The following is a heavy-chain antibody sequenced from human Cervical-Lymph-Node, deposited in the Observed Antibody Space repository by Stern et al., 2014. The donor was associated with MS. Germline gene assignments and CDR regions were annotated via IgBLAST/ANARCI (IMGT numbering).Heavy chain of an antibody. CDR1: GFTFTSSA. D-gene: IGHD6-19*01. J-gene: IGHJ6*02. V-gene: IGHV1-58*01. CDR2: IVVGSGNP. CDR3: AANAGRGIAVAAPLDYYYGMDV. Sequence: QLVESGPEVKKPGTSVKVSCKASGFTFTSSAVQWVRQARGQRPAWLGWIVVGSGNPNYAQKFQERVTITRDMSTSTAYMELSSLRSEDTAVYYCAANAGRGIAVAAPLDYYYGMDVWGQGTTVTVSS.